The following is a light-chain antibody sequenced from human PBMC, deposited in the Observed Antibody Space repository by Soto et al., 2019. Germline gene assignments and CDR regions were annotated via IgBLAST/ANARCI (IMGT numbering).Light chain of an antibody. CDR3: CSYADSSTFV. V-gene: IGLV2-23*01. Sequence: QSALTQPASVSGSPGQSITISCTRTSSDVGSYNLVSWYQQHPGKAPKLMIYEGSKRPSGVSNRFSGSKSGNTASLTISGLQAEDEADYYCCSYADSSTFVFGTGTKVTVL. CDR2: EGS. J-gene: IGLJ1*01. CDR1: SSDVGSYNL.